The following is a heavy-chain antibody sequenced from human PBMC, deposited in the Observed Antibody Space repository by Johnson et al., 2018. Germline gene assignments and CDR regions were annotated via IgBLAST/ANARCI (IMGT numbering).Heavy chain of an antibody. CDR2: ISSSSSTI. Sequence: EVQLVESGGGLVQPGGSLRLSCAASGFTFSSYSMNWVRQAPGKGLEWVSYISSSSSTIYYADSVKGRFTISRDNAKNSLYLQMNSLRAEDTALYYCAKDTVVVVPAADYYYYYDMDVWGKGTTVTVSS. D-gene: IGHD2-2*01. V-gene: IGHV3-48*04. CDR1: GFTFSSYS. CDR3: AKDTVVVVPAADYYYYYDMDV. J-gene: IGHJ6*03.